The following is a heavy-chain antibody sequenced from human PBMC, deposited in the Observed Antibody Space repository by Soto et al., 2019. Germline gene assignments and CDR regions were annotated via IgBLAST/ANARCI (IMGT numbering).Heavy chain of an antibody. D-gene: IGHD2-15*01. CDR2: ISPSGGST. CDR3: ARVYCSGGGCYGIDY. CDR1: GYTFTSYY. V-gene: IGHV1-46*01. J-gene: IGHJ4*02. Sequence: QVQLVQSGAEVKKPGASVKVSCKASGYTFTSYYMYWVRQAPGQGLEWMGIISPSGGSTTYAQKFQGRVRMTRDTSTSTVYMELSSLRSEDTAAYYCARVYCSGGGCYGIDYWGQGTLVTVSS.